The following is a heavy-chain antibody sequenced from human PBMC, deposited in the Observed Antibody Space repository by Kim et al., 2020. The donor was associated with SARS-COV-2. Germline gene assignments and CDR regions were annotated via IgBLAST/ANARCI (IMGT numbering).Heavy chain of an antibody. J-gene: IGHJ6*02. V-gene: IGHV1-69*13. Sequence: SVKVSCKASGGTFSSYAISWVRQAPGQGLEWMGGIIPIFGTANYAQKFQGRVTITADESTSTAYMELSSLRSEDTAVYYCARGNIVVVPAANSPRYYYYGMDVWGQGTTVTVSS. CDR2: IIPIFGTA. D-gene: IGHD2-2*01. CDR3: ARGNIVVVPAANSPRYYYYGMDV. CDR1: GGTFSSYA.